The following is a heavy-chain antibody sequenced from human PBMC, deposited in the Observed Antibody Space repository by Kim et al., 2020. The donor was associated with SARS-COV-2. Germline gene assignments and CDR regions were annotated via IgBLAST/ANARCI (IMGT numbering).Heavy chain of an antibody. CDR2: IYYSGTT. CDR1: GVSISSSSYY. CDR3: ARTRLGSIPVTNWFDP. D-gene: IGHD6-19*01. Sequence: SETLSLTCTVSGVSISSSSYYWGWIRQPPGKGLEWIGSIYYSGTTYYNPSLKSRVTISVDTSKNQLSLKMSSVTAADTAVYYCARTRLGSIPVTNWFDPWGPGSLVTVSS. J-gene: IGHJ5*02. V-gene: IGHV4-39*01.